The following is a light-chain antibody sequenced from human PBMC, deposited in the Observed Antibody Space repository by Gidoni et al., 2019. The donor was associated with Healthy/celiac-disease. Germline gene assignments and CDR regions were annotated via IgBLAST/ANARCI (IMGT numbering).Light chain of an antibody. J-gene: IGKJ3*01. Sequence: IVMPQSPDSLALSLVERATINCKSSQSVLYSSNNKNYLAWYQQKPGQPPKLLLYWASNRESGVPDRFSGRGSGTDFTLNISSLQAEDVAVYYCQQYYSTPITFXPXTKVDIK. V-gene: IGKV4-1*01. CDR1: QSVLYSSNNKNY. CDR2: WAS. CDR3: QQYYSTPIT.